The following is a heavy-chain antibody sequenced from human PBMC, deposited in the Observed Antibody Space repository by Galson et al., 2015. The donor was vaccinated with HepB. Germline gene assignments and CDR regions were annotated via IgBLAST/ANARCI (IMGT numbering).Heavy chain of an antibody. V-gene: IGHV3-11*01. CDR2: ISGSGDTV. J-gene: IGHJ5*02. D-gene: IGHD3-10*01. CDR3: ARDYYGSGSYARVDP. Sequence: SLRLSCAASGFTFGDYYMSWIRQAPGKGLEWISYISGSGDTVHYADSVKGRFTISRDNAKNSLSLQMSSLTAEDTAVYYCARDYYGSGSYARVDPWGQGTLVTVSS. CDR1: GFTFGDYY.